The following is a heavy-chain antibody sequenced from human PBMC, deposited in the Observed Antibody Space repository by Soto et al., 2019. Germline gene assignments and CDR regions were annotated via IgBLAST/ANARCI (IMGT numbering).Heavy chain of an antibody. D-gene: IGHD3-3*01. CDR2: IWYDGSNK. J-gene: IGHJ4*02. CDR3: AVFGVVIPNLFDY. Sequence: SLRLSCAASGFTFSSYGMHWVRQAPGKGLEWVAVIWYDGSNKYYADSVKGRFTISRDNSKNTLYLQMNSLRAEDTAVYYCAVFGVVIPNLFDYWGQGTLVTVSS. CDR1: GFTFSSYG. V-gene: IGHV3-33*01.